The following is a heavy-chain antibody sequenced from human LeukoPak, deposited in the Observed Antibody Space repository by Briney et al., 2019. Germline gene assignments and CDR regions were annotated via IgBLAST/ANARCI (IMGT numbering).Heavy chain of an antibody. D-gene: IGHD6-6*01. V-gene: IGHV3-33*01. J-gene: IGHJ4*02. CDR3: ARRASSSSPTPTY. Sequence: PGRSLRLSCAASGFTFSSYGMHWVRQAPGKGLEWVAVIWYDGSNKYYADSVKGRFTISRDNSKTTLYLQMNSLRAEDTAVYYCARRASSSSPTPTYSGQGTLVTVSS. CDR2: IWYDGSNK. CDR1: GFTFSSYG.